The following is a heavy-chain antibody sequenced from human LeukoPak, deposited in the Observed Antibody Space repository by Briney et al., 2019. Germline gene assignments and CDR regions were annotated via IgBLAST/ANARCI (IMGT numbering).Heavy chain of an antibody. CDR3: ARLRYYYDSSGYYYVSD. CDR1: GGSISSCGYY. Sequence: PSQTLSLTCTVSGGSISSCGYYWSWIRQHPGKGLEWIGYIYYSGSTYYNPSLKSRVTISVDTSKNQFSLKLSSVTAADTAVYYCARLRYYYDSSGYYYVSDWGQGTLVTVSS. D-gene: IGHD3-22*01. J-gene: IGHJ4*02. V-gene: IGHV4-31*03. CDR2: IYYSGST.